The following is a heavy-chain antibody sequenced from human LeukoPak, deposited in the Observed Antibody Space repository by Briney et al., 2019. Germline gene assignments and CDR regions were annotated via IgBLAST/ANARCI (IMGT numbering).Heavy chain of an antibody. Sequence: SETLSLTCTVTGGTISSYFWSWIRQLPGKGLEWIGYIYYSGSTNYNPSLKSRVTISVDTSKNQFSLKLSSVTAADTAVYYCARPGVGSGRYGAFDIWGQGTMVTVSS. J-gene: IGHJ3*02. V-gene: IGHV4-59*08. CDR1: GGTISSYF. CDR3: ARPGVGSGRYGAFDI. CDR2: IYYSGST. D-gene: IGHD5-18*01.